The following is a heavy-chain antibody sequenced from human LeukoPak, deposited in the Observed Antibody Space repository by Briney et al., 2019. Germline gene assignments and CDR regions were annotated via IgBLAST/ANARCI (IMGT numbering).Heavy chain of an antibody. V-gene: IGHV3-48*01. CDR3: ATLDFADS. CDR1: GISFITHS. J-gene: IGHJ4*02. Sequence: GGSLRLSCAASGISFITHSLNWVRQVPGKGLEWISYISSRSSTIYYADSVRGRFTISRDDANSSLYLQMNSLRADDTAVYYCATLDFADSWGQGTPVTVSS. CDR2: ISSRSSTI. D-gene: IGHD3-3*01.